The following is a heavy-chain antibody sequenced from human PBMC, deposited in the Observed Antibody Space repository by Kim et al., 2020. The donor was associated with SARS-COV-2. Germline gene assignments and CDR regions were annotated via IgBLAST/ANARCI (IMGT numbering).Heavy chain of an antibody. Sequence: SETLSLTCAVYGGSFSGYYWSWIRQPPGKGLEWIGEINHSGSTNYNPSLKSRVTISVDTSKNQFSLKLSSVTAADTAVYYCARGLESLRALYYFDYWGQGTLVTVSS. CDR2: INHSGST. CDR1: GGSFSGYY. V-gene: IGHV4-34*01. J-gene: IGHJ4*02. CDR3: ARGLESLRALYYFDY.